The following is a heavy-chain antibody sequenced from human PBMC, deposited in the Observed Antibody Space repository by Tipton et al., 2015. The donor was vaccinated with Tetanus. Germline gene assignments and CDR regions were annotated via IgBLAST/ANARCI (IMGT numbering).Heavy chain of an antibody. J-gene: IGHJ4*02. CDR3: ARRSVSARFDD. Sequence: TLSLTCTVSGDSISSDDYSWNWIRQPPGKGLEWIGYIYYTGNTYYNPSLKSRLTISVDTSKNQFSLKLNSVTAADTAVYYCARRSVSARFDDWGQGAQVTVSS. D-gene: IGHD6-6*01. CDR2: IYYTGNT. CDR1: GDSISSDDYS. V-gene: IGHV4-30-4*01.